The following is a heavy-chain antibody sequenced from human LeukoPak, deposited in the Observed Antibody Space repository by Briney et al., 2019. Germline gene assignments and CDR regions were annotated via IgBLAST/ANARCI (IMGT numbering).Heavy chain of an antibody. CDR2: ISYDGSNK. V-gene: IGHV3-30*04. J-gene: IGHJ4*02. CDR3: ARDRYGSGSYPDEFDY. CDR1: GFTFSSYA. D-gene: IGHD3-10*01. Sequence: GRSLRLSCAASGFTFSSYAMHWVRQAPGKGLEWVAVISYDGSNKYYADSVKGRFTISRDNSKNALYLQMNSLRAEDTAVYYCARDRYGSGSYPDEFDYWGQGTLVTVSS.